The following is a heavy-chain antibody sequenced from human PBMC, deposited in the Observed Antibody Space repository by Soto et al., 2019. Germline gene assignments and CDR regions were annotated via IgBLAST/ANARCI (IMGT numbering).Heavy chain of an antibody. CDR1: GFTFSSYD. CDR2: IGTAGDT. J-gene: IGHJ3*02. D-gene: IGHD3-22*01. CDR3: ARAVYYDSSDDAFDI. V-gene: IGHV3-13*04. Sequence: GGSLRLSCSASGFTFSSYDMHWVRQGPGKGLEWVSAIGTAGDTNYAGSVKGRFTVSRENAKSSLYLQMNSLRAGDTAIYFCARAVYYDSSDDAFDIWGQGTMVTVSS.